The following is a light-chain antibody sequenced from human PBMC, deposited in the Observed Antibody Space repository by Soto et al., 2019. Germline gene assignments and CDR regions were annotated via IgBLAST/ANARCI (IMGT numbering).Light chain of an antibody. CDR1: QGVNTN. CDR2: GAS. CDR3: QQYNSWPRT. J-gene: IGKJ1*01. V-gene: IGKV3-15*01. Sequence: EIVMTQSPATLSVSPGERATLSCRAIQGVNTNLAWYQQKPGQAPQLLIYGASTRATGVPARFNGSGSGTEFTLTITSLQSEDFATYSCQQYNSWPRTFGHGTKV.